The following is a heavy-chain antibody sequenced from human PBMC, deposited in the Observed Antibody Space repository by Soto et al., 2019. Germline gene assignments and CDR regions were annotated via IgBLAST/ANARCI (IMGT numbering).Heavy chain of an antibody. J-gene: IGHJ6*03. D-gene: IGHD3-9*01. CDR3: ARTVLGPDLLADSFVDYYYYMDV. V-gene: IGHV4-59*08. CDR2: IYYSGST. Sequence: SETLSLTCTVSGGSISSYYWSWIRQPPGKGLEWIGYIYYSGSTSYNPSLKRRVTFSADSSRGQFSLRLNSVTAADTAVYYCARTVLGPDLLADSFVDYYYYMDVWGQGTTVTVSS. CDR1: GGSISSYY.